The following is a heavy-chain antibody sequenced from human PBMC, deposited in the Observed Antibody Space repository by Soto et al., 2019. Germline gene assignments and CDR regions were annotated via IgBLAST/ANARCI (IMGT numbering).Heavy chain of an antibody. Sequence: GGSLRLSCAASGFRFDIYAMNWGRQGPGKGPELVGVISGSGATTYHAASAKGRFTISRDHSKNPLFLNMVNLRAEDTAIYYCGKASAAHNVVVVSSPRAAAFDFWGRGTLVTVSS. J-gene: IGHJ4*02. V-gene: IGHV3-23*01. CDR3: GKASAAHNVVVVSSPRAAAFDF. CDR1: GFRFDIYA. CDR2: ISGSGATT. D-gene: IGHD2-21*01.